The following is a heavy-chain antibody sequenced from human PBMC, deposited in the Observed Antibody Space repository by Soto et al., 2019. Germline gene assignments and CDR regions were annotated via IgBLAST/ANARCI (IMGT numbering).Heavy chain of an antibody. CDR3: ARAPFVRKYYDSSGYFGY. D-gene: IGHD3-22*01. CDR2: INPNSGGT. CDR1: GYTFTGYY. Sequence: ASVKVSCKASGYTFTGYYMHWVRQAPGQGLEWMGWINPNSGGTNYAQKFQGRVTMTRDTSISTAYMGLSRLRSDDTAVYYCARAPFVRKYYDSSGYFGYWGQGTLVTVSS. V-gene: IGHV1-2*02. J-gene: IGHJ4*02.